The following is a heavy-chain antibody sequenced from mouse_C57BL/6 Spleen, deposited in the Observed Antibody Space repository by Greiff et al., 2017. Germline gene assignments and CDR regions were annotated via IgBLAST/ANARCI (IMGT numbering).Heavy chain of an antibody. D-gene: IGHD3-2*02. V-gene: IGHV1-81*01. Sequence: QVQLQQSGAELARPGASVKLSCTASGYTFTSYGISWVKQRTGQGLEWIGEIYPRSGNTYYNEKFKGKATLTADKSSSTAYMELRSLTSEDSAVYFCARRDSSGYAWFAYWGQGTLVTVSA. CDR3: ARRDSSGYAWFAY. CDR2: IYPRSGNT. CDR1: GYTFTSYG. J-gene: IGHJ3*01.